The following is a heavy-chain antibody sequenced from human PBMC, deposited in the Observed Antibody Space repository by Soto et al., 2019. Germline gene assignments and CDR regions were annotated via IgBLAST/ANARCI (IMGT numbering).Heavy chain of an antibody. CDR2: ISYDGSNK. CDR3: ARDNWNLVHWFDP. Sequence: QVQLVESGGGVVQPGRSLRLSCAASGFTFSSYAMHWVRQAPGKGLEWVAVISYDGSNKYYADSVKGRFTISRDNSKNTRYLQVNRLRAEDAAVYYCARDNWNLVHWFDPWGQGTLVTVSS. CDR1: GFTFSSYA. J-gene: IGHJ5*02. V-gene: IGHV3-30-3*01. D-gene: IGHD1-20*01.